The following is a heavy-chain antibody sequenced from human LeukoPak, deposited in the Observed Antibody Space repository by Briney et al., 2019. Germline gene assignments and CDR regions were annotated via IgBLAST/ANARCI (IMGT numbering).Heavy chain of an antibody. Sequence: ASVKLFCKASGYTFTSYDINWVRQATGQGLEWMGWMNPNSGSTGYAQKFQGRVTMTRNTSISTAYMELSSLRSEDTAVYYCARGYFDWLLPPSFDYWGQGTLVTASS. D-gene: IGHD3-9*01. V-gene: IGHV1-8*01. CDR3: ARGYFDWLLPPSFDY. J-gene: IGHJ4*02. CDR1: GYTFTSYD. CDR2: MNPNSGST.